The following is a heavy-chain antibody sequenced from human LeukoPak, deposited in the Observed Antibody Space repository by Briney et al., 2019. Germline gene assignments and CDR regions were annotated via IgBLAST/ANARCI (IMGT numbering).Heavy chain of an antibody. CDR3: ALSGYSGYDYRLDY. CDR1: GGSFSGYY. Sequence: PSETLSLTCAVYGGSFSGYYWNWIRQPPGKGLEWIGEINHSGSTNYNPSLKGRVTISVDTSKKQFSLKLSSVTAADTAVYYCALSGYSGYDYRLDYWGQGTLVTVSS. J-gene: IGHJ4*02. D-gene: IGHD5-12*01. CDR2: INHSGST. V-gene: IGHV4-34*01.